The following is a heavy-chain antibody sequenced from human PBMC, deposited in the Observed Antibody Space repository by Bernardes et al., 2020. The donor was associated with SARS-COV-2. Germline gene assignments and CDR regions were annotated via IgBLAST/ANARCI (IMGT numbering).Heavy chain of an antibody. CDR1: GFTFSTFW. CDR2: IKQDGRER. J-gene: IGHJ4*02. D-gene: IGHD3-3*01. Sequence: GGSLRLSCAASGFTFSTFWMTWVRQAPGKRLAWVANIKQDGRERYYVDSVKGRFTISRDNAKNSLYLQMNSLRAEDTAVYYCAKSHDFWSGFDYWGQGTLVTVSS. V-gene: IGHV3-7*03. CDR3: AKSHDFWSGFDY.